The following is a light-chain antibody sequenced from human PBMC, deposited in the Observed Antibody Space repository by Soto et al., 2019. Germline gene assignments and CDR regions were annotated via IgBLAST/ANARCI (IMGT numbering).Light chain of an antibody. CDR3: PKYSSVTV. CDR2: AAS. Sequence: DIQMTQSPTSLSASVGDRVTITCRASQDIRNFVAWYQQKPGKAPKLLIYAASTLQSGVPSRVSGSGSGTDFSRAISSLQPEDVATYYCPKYSSVTVFGPGTKVEIK. J-gene: IGKJ3*01. V-gene: IGKV1-27*01. CDR1: QDIRNF.